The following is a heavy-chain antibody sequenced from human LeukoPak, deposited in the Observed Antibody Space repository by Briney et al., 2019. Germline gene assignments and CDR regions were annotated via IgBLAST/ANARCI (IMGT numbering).Heavy chain of an antibody. CDR1: GFTFSSYS. J-gene: IGHJ3*02. V-gene: IGHV3-48*02. CDR3: ARDSQYAFDT. Sequence: GGSLRLSCAASGFTFSSYSMNWVRQAPGKGLEWVSYIGSGGGTIYYADSVKGRSTISRDNAKNSLYLQMNSLRDEDTAVYYCARDSQYAFDTWGQGTMVTVSS. CDR2: IGSGGGTI.